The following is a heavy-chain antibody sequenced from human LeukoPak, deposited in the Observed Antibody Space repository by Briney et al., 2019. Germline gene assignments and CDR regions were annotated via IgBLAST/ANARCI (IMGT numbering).Heavy chain of an antibody. CDR1: GFSFSGHW. CDR2: INSDGSST. D-gene: IGHD4-17*01. CDR3: ARDTDTVTTILDY. Sequence: GGSLRLSCTASGFSFSGHWMHWARQLPGKGLVWVSRINSDGSSTSYADSVKGRFTISRDNAKNTLYLKMNSLRAEDTAVYYCARDTDTVTTILDYWGQGTLVTVSS. J-gene: IGHJ4*02. V-gene: IGHV3-74*01.